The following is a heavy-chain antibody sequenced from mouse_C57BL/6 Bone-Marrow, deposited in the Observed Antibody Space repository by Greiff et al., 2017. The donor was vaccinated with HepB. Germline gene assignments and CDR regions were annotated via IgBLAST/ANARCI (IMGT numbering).Heavy chain of an antibody. CDR2: INPNNGGT. J-gene: IGHJ4*01. CDR1: GYTFTDYN. D-gene: IGHD1-1*01. Sequence: VQLQQSGPELVKPGASVKMSCKASGYTFTDYNMHWVKQSHGKSLEWIGYINPNNGGTSYNQKFKGKATLTVNKSSSTAYMELRSLTSEDSAVYYCAGGYYGRLYAMDYWGQGTSVTVSS. V-gene: IGHV1-22*01. CDR3: AGGYYGRLYAMDY.